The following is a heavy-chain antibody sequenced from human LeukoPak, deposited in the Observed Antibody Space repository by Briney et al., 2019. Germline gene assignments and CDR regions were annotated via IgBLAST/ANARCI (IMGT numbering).Heavy chain of an antibody. V-gene: IGHV3-23*01. CDR2: ISGSGGST. Sequence: PGGSLRLSCAASGFTVSSNYMSWVRQAPGKGLEWVSAISGSGGSTYYADSVKGRFTISRDNSKNTLYLQMNSLRAEDTAVYYCAKHLLGYGDPFDYWGQGTLVTVSS. D-gene: IGHD4-17*01. J-gene: IGHJ4*02. CDR1: GFTVSSNY. CDR3: AKHLLGYGDPFDY.